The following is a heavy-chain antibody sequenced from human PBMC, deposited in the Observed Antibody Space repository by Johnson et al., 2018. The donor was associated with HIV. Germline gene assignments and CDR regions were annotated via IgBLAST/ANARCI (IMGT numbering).Heavy chain of an antibody. J-gene: IGHJ3*02. CDR1: GFTFSSYD. D-gene: IGHD2-2*01. Sequence: VQLVESGGGLVQPGGSLRLSCAASGFTFSSYDMHWVRQATGKGLEWVSAIGTAGDTYYPGSVKGRFTISRENAKNSLYLQMNSLRAEDTAVYYCARVGWGGGVVVPAPYDAFDIWGQGTMVTVSS. CDR2: IGTAGDT. V-gene: IGHV3-13*01. CDR3: ARVGWGGGVVVPAPYDAFDI.